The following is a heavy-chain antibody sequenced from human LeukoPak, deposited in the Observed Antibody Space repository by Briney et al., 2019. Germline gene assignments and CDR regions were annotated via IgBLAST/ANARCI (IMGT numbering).Heavy chain of an antibody. D-gene: IGHD5-18*01. J-gene: IGHJ4*02. V-gene: IGHV4-39*07. Sequence: SETLSLTCTVSGASLSSSSYYWGWIRQPPGKGLEWIGTIYYSGSTDYNPSLKSRITISVDHSKNQFSLKLNSVTAADTAVYYCARAHVDTAMVDYWGQGTLVTVSS. CDR1: GASLSSSSYY. CDR3: ARAHVDTAMVDY. CDR2: IYYSGST.